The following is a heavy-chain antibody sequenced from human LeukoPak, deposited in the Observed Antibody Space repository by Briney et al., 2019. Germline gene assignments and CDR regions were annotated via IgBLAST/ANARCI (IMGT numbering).Heavy chain of an antibody. CDR2: MNPNSGNT. D-gene: IGHD2-2*01. Sequence: ASVTVSCTASGYTFTSYDINWVRQATGQGLEWMGWMNPNSGNTGYAQKFQGRVTMTRNTSISTAYMELSSLRSEDTAVYYCARGHSSRWWDIVVVPAAEDYMDVWGKGTTVTVSS. J-gene: IGHJ6*03. CDR1: GYTFTSYD. V-gene: IGHV1-8*01. CDR3: ARGHSSRWWDIVVVPAAEDYMDV.